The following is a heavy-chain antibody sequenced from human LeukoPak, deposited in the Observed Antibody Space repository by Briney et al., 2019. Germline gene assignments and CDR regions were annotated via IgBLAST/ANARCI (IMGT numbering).Heavy chain of an antibody. CDR3: ARGGKATVVTM. CDR1: GGCNSGYY. Sequence: SWTLCLTWSGAGGCNSGYYWGWIRQPPGKGLEWIGYIYYSGSTNYNPSLKSRVSMSVDTSKNQFSLKLTSVTAADTAVYYCARGGKATVVTMWGQGILVTVSS. J-gene: IGHJ4*02. V-gene: IGHV4-59*12. CDR2: IYYSGST. D-gene: IGHD4-23*01.